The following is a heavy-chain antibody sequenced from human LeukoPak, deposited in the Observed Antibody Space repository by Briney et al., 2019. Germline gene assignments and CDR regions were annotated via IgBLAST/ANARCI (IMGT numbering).Heavy chain of an antibody. J-gene: IGHJ4*02. CDR1: GGSINNYY. Sequence: PSETLSLTCSVSGGSINNYYWSWLRQPAGKGLEWIGRIYSSGSTNSNPSLKSRVTMSVDTSKNQFSLKLSSVTAADTAVYFCARGYGLGSPYYFDYWGQGTLVTVSS. V-gene: IGHV4-4*07. D-gene: IGHD3/OR15-3a*01. CDR2: IYSSGST. CDR3: ARGYGLGSPYYFDY.